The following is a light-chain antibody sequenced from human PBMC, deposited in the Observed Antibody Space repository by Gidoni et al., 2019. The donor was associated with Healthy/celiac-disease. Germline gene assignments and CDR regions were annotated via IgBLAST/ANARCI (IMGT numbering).Light chain of an antibody. CDR3: NSRDSSGNHLV. V-gene: IGLV3-19*01. CDR1: RLRSYY. Sequence: SELTQDPAVSVALGQTVRITCPGDRLRSYYASWYQQKPGQAPVLVIYGKNNRPSGIPDRFSGSSSGNTASLTITGAQAEDEADYYCNSRDSSGNHLVFGGGTKLTVL. J-gene: IGLJ2*01. CDR2: GKN.